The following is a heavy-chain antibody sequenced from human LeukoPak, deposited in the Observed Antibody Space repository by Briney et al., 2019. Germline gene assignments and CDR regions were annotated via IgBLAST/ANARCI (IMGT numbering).Heavy chain of an antibody. Sequence: GGPLRLSCAASGFTFSSYAMSWVRQAPGKGLEWASAISGSGGSTYYADSVKGRFTISRDNAKNTLYLQMNSLRAEDTAVYYCARAGWYAFDIWGQGTMVTVSS. CDR2: ISGSGGST. D-gene: IGHD6-19*01. J-gene: IGHJ3*02. CDR1: GFTFSSYA. CDR3: ARAGWYAFDI. V-gene: IGHV3-23*01.